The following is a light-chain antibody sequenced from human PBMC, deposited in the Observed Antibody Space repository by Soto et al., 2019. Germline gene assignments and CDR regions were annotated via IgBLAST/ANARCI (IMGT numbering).Light chain of an antibody. Sequence: TDPSSVSGGPGQASTISCTGTSSDGVGYNYVSWYQHHPGKAPKLMIYEVSNRPSGVSDRFSGSKSGNTASLTISGIQAQDEDDYSCNQYTRRRTHVFGTGTKVTV. CDR2: EVS. CDR3: NQYTRRRTHV. J-gene: IGLJ1*01. V-gene: IGLV2-14*01. CDR1: SSDGVGYNY.